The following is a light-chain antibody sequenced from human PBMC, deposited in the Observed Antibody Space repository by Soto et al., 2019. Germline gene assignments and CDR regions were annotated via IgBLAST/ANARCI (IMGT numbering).Light chain of an antibody. V-gene: IGKV3-11*01. J-gene: IGKJ1*01. CDR3: QQYGSSPWT. CDR1: PSVSSY. CDR2: DAS. Sequence: EIVLPQSLATLSLSPGVSATLSRRVSPSVSSYLAWYQQKPGQANRLLIYDASNRATGTPARFSGSGSGTDFTLTISSLEPEEFAVYYCQQYGSSPWTFGKGTKVDIK.